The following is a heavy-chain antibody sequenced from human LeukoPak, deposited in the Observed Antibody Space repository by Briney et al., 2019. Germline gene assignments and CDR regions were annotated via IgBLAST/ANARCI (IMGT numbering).Heavy chain of an antibody. Sequence: PGGSLRLSCAASGFTFSSYWMHWVRQAPGKGLEWVSVIYSGGSTYYADSVKGRFTISRHNSKNTLYLQMNSLRAEDTAVYYCARGGFDYWGQGTLVTVSS. J-gene: IGHJ4*02. CDR3: ARGGFDY. D-gene: IGHD3-16*01. V-gene: IGHV3-53*04. CDR2: IYSGGST. CDR1: GFTFSSYW.